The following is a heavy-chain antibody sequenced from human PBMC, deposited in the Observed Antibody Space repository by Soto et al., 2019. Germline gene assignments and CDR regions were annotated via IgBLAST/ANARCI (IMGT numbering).Heavy chain of an antibody. V-gene: IGHV4-34*01. D-gene: IGHD2-2*01. Sequence: SETLSLTCAVYGGSFSGYYWSWIRQPPGKGLEWIGEINHSGSTNFNPSLKSRITMSVDTSKNQFSLKLSSVTAADTAVYYCARMAICNARYCSSTSCCHYYYYGMDVWGQGTTVTVSS. CDR1: GGSFSGYY. CDR2: INHSGST. CDR3: ARMAICNARYCSSTSCCHYYYYGMDV. J-gene: IGHJ6*02.